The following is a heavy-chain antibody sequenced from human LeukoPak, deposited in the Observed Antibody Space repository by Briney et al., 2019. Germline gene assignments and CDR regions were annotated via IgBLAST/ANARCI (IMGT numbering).Heavy chain of an antibody. Sequence: GGSLRLSCAASGFTFSSYSVNWVRQAPGKGLEWVSSISSSSSYIYYADSVKGRFTISRDNAKNSLYLQMNSLRAEDTAVYYCARQRAGHAFDIWGQGTMVTVSS. CDR2: ISSSSSYI. J-gene: IGHJ3*02. CDR3: ARQRAGHAFDI. V-gene: IGHV3-21*01. CDR1: GFTFSSYS.